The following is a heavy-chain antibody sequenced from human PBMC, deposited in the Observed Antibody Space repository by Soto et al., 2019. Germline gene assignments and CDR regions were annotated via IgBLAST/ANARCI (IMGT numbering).Heavy chain of an antibody. Sequence: ASVKVSCKASGYTFTSYGISWVRQAPGQGLEWMGWISAYNGNTNYAQKLQGRVTMTTDTSTSTAYMELRSLRSDDTAVYYCAKEKRDGYNPSFYYFDYWGQVTPVTVSS. CDR1: GYTFTSYG. CDR3: AKEKRDGYNPSFYYFDY. CDR2: ISAYNGNT. D-gene: IGHD5-12*01. J-gene: IGHJ4*02. V-gene: IGHV1-18*04.